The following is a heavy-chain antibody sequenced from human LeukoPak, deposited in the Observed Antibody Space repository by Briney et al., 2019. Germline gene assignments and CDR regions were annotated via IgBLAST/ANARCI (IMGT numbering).Heavy chain of an antibody. D-gene: IGHD4-17*01. CDR2: INHSGST. Sequence: EASETLSLTCAVYGVSFSGYYWSWIRQPPGKGLEWIGEINHSGSTNYNPSLKSRVTILVDTSKNQFSLKLSSVTAADTAVYYCARHTTVTTFRFDYWGQGTLVTVSS. V-gene: IGHV4-34*01. CDR1: GVSFSGYY. CDR3: ARHTTVTTFRFDY. J-gene: IGHJ4*02.